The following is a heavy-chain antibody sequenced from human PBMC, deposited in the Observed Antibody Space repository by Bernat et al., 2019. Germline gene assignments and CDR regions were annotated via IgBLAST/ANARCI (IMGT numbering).Heavy chain of an antibody. Sequence: EVQLVESGGGLVQPGGSLRLSCAASGFTFSDHYMDWVRQAPGKGLEWVGRARNKANSHTTEYAASVKGRFTISRDDSDNSLYLQMNSLKTEDTAVYYCVRSQDCSDSSCYRYFDYWGQGTLVTVSS. D-gene: IGHD2-15*01. J-gene: IGHJ4*02. CDR2: ARNKANSHTT. CDR1: GFTFSDHY. CDR3: VRSQDCSDSSCYRYFDY. V-gene: IGHV3-72*01.